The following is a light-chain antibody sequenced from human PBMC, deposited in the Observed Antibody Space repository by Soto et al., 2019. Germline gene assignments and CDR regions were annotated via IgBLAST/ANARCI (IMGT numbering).Light chain of an antibody. J-gene: IGKJ1*01. V-gene: IGKV3-20*01. CDR3: QQYGSSFWT. CDR1: QSVSSSY. CDR2: GAS. Sequence: EIVLTQSPGTLSLSPGERATLSCRASQSVSSSYLAWYQQKPGQAPRLLIYGASSRATGIPDRFSGSGSGTDFTLTISRLEPEDFAVYYCQQYGSSFWTFDQGTKVEIK.